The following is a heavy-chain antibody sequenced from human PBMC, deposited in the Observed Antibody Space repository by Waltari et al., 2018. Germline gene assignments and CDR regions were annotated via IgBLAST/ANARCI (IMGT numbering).Heavy chain of an antibody. CDR1: GFTVPTHH. J-gene: IGHJ4*02. Sequence: EVQLVESGGGLVQPGGSLTLSCTASGFTVPTHHVSWVRQAPGKGLEWVAIIYSGGSIYYADSVKGRFRISRDNSKNTVYFQMDGLRVEDTAVYYCARGPRYCGTTSCYSPHYWGQGTLVTVSS. CDR2: IYSGGSI. V-gene: IGHV3-66*01. D-gene: IGHD2-2*01. CDR3: ARGPRYCGTTSCYSPHY.